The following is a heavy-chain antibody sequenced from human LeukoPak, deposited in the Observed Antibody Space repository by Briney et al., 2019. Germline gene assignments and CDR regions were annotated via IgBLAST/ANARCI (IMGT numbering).Heavy chain of an antibody. D-gene: IGHD1-26*01. J-gene: IGHJ4*02. CDR2: ISGSGGST. CDR1: GFTFSSYA. V-gene: IGHV3-23*01. CDR3: AKGPSRRGELLGF. Sequence: GGSLRLSCAASGFTFSSYAMSWVRQAPGKGLEWVSAISGSGGSTFYADSVKGRFTISRDNSKNTLYLQMNSLRAEDTAVYYCAKGPSRRGELLGFWGQGTLVTVSS.